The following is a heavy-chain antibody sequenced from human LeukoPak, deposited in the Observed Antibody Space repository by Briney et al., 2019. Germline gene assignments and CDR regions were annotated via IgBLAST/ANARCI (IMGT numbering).Heavy chain of an antibody. D-gene: IGHD3-16*01. Sequence: PSETLSLTCAVSGASISGSGYYWGWLRQPPGRGVEWVGNIYYGGSTYYNASLQSRTTISIDTSKNQCSLRLNSVTAADTAMYYCAKSWGSRLIDYWGQGTLVTVSS. CDR2: IYYGGST. J-gene: IGHJ4*02. V-gene: IGHV4-39*01. CDR1: GASISGSGYY. CDR3: AKSWGSRLIDY.